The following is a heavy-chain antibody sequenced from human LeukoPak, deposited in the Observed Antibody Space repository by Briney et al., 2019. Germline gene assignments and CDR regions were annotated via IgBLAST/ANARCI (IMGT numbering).Heavy chain of an antibody. Sequence: SETLSLTCTASGGSISSYYWSWIRQPPGKGLEWIGYIYYSGSTNYNPSLKSRVTISVDTSKNQFSLKLSSVTATDTAVYYCARARSGYYPDYWGQGTLVTVSS. D-gene: IGHD3-3*01. J-gene: IGHJ4*02. CDR2: IYYSGST. CDR3: ARARSGYYPDY. V-gene: IGHV4-59*01. CDR1: GGSISSYY.